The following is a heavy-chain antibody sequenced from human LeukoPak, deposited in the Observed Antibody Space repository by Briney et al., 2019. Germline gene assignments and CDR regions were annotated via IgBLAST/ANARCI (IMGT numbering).Heavy chain of an antibody. V-gene: IGHV5-10-1*01. Sequence: GESLKISCKGSGYSFTSYRISWVRQMPGKGLEWMGRIDPSDSYTNYSPSFQGHVTLSADKSISTAYLQWSSLKASDTAMYYCAREGPIVVVPTAMGSSNWFDPWGQGTLVTVSS. D-gene: IGHD2-2*01. CDR1: GYSFTSYR. CDR3: AREGPIVVVPTAMGSSNWFDP. CDR2: IDPSDSYT. J-gene: IGHJ5*02.